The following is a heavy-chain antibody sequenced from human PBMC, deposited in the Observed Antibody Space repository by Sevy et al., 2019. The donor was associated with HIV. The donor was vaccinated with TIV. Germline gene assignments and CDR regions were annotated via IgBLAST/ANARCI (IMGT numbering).Heavy chain of an antibody. D-gene: IGHD6-13*01. CDR2: ISGSGGST. V-gene: IGHV3-23*01. CDR1: GFTFSSYA. CDR3: SSGIAAAGTRGWFDP. J-gene: IGHJ5*02. Sequence: GGSLRLSCAASGFTFSSYAMSWVRQAPGKGLEWVSAISGSGGSTYYADSVKGRFTISRDNSKNTLYLQMNSRRAEDRAVYYCSSGIAAAGTRGWFDPWGQGTLVTVSS.